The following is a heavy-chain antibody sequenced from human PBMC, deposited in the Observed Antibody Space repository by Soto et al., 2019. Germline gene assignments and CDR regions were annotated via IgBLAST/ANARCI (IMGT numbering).Heavy chain of an antibody. CDR3: ARDQWYSTSWTYFYGMDV. V-gene: IGHV1-18*01. CDR1: GYTFTTYG. CDR2: ISTYSGNT. D-gene: IGHD6-6*01. J-gene: IGHJ6*02. Sequence: QVQLVQAGAEVKKPGASVKVYCKASGYTFTTYGINWVRRARGQGLEWMGWISTYSGNTKYAQKLQGRVSMTTDTSTSIADMELRSLRSDDTAVYYCARDQWYSTSWTYFYGMDVWGQGTTVTVS.